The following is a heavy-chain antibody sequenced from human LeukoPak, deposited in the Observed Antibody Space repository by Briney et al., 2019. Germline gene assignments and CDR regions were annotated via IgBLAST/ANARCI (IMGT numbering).Heavy chain of an antibody. Sequence: SETLSLTCAVYGGSFSGYYWSWIRQPPGKGLEWIVEINHSGSTNYNPPLKSRVTISVDTSKNQFSLKLSSVTAADTAVYYCARGLRYSSSWSWGYWGQGTLVTVSS. D-gene: IGHD6-13*01. CDR3: ARGLRYSSSWSWGY. CDR1: GGSFSGYY. CDR2: INHSGST. V-gene: IGHV4-34*01. J-gene: IGHJ4*02.